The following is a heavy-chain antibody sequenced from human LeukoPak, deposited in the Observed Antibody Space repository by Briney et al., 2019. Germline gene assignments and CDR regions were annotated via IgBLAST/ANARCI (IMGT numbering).Heavy chain of an antibody. CDR2: ISWNSGSI. V-gene: IGHV3-9*01. J-gene: IGHJ4*02. CDR3: AKDSGFYFDY. Sequence: PGGSLRLSCAASGFTFDYYARHWVRQAPGKGLEWVSAISWNSGSIDYADSVKGRFTISRDNAKNSLYLQMNSLRAEDTASYYCAKDSGFYFDYWGQGTLVTVSS. CDR1: GFTFDYYA.